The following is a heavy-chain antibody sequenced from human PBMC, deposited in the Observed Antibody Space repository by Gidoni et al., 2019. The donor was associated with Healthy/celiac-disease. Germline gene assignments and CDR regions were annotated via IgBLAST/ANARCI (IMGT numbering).Heavy chain of an antibody. D-gene: IGHD5-12*01. V-gene: IGHV3-23*01. CDR2: ISGSGGST. CDR1: GFTFSSYA. Sequence: EVQLLESGGGLVQPGGSLRLSCAASGFTFSSYAMSWVRQAPGKGLEWVSAISGSGGSTYYADSVKGRFTISRDNSKNTLYLQMNSLRAEDTAVYYCAKGRKWLRSSGIYFDYWGQGTLVTVSS. CDR3: AKGRKWLRSSGIYFDY. J-gene: IGHJ4*02.